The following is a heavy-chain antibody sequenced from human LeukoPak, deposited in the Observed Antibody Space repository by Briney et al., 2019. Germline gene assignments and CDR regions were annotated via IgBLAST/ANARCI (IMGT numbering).Heavy chain of an antibody. J-gene: IGHJ4*02. CDR3: ANGGSSGWYR. V-gene: IGHV3-30*18. D-gene: IGHD6-19*01. CDR2: IPYDGSNK. Sequence: PGGSLRLSCAASGFTFSSYGMHWVRQAPGEGLEWVAVIPYDGSNKYYADSVKGRFTISRDNSKNTLYLQMNSLRAEDTAVYYCANGGSSGWYRWGQGTLVTVSS. CDR1: GFTFSSYG.